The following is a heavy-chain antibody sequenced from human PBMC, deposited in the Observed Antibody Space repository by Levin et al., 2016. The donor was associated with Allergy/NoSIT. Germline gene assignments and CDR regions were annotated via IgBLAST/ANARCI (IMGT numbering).Heavy chain of an antibody. CDR3: TRSDWFDP. CDR2: SKYDGTST. V-gene: IGHV3-74*03. Sequence: GESLKISCAASGFTLSSNWMHWVRQAPGKGLVWVSRSKYDGTSTSYADSVKGRFTIPRDNAKNTLYLQMNSLRPEDTAVYYCTRSDWFDPWGQGTLVTVSS. J-gene: IGHJ5*02. CDR1: GFTLSSNW.